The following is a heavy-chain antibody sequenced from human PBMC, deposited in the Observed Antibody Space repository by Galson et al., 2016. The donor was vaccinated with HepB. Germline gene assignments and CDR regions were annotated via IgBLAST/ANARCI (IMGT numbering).Heavy chain of an antibody. D-gene: IGHD3-10*01. J-gene: IGHJ4*02. V-gene: IGHV4-31*03. CDR1: GGSISSGGYY. Sequence: LTCTVSGGSISSGGYYWSWIRQHPGKGLEWIGYIYHSGSTYYNPSLKSRVSISVDTSKNQFSLKLSSVTAADTAVYYCARDRSSGSGNFGYWGQGTLVTVSS. CDR3: ARDRSSGSGNFGY. CDR2: IYHSGST.